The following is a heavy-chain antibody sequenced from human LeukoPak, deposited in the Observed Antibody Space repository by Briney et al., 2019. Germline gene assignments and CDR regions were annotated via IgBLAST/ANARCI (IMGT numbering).Heavy chain of an antibody. CDR3: ARGPLEYCSGGSCYSGRNWFDP. V-gene: IGHV1-2*02. J-gene: IGHJ5*02. D-gene: IGHD2-15*01. Sequence: ASVKVSCKASGYTFTDYFMNWVRQAPGQGLGWMGWINPKSGGTVYAQKFQGRVTMTRDTSISTAYMDLRRLKFDDTAVYFCARGPLEYCSGGSCYSGRNWFDPWGQGTLVTVSS. CDR2: INPKSGGT. CDR1: GYTFTDYF.